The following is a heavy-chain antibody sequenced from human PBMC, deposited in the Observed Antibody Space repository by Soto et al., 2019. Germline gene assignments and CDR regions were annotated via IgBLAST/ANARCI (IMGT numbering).Heavy chain of an antibody. CDR2: IKEDGSEI. CDR3: ARDIGFDYVN. J-gene: IGHJ4*02. CDR1: GFNVRIYW. D-gene: IGHD5-12*01. Sequence: GGSLRLSCEVSGFNVRIYWMSWVRQAPGKGLEWVASIKEDGSEIYYLQSVRGRFAISRDSAGNALQLAMNYLSAEDTATYFCARDIGFDYVNWGQGTLVTVSS. V-gene: IGHV3-7*01.